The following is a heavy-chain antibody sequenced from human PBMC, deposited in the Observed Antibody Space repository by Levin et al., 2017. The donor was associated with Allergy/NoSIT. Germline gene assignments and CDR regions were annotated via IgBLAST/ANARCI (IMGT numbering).Heavy chain of an antibody. D-gene: IGHD3-10*01. J-gene: IGHJ5*02. Sequence: SETLSLTCAVYGGSFSGYYWSWIRQPPGKGLEWIGEINHSGSTNYNPSLKSRVTISVDTSKNQFSLKLSSVTAADTAVYYCARGQPSERGYNGWGVWCDPWGEGTLVTVSS. V-gene: IGHV4-34*01. CDR3: ARGQPSERGYNGWGVWCDP. CDR2: INHSGST. CDR1: GGSFSGYY.